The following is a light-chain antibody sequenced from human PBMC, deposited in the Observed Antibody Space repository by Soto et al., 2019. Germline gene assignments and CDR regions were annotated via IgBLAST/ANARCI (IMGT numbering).Light chain of an antibody. CDR1: SSDVGGYNY. V-gene: IGLV2-14*03. CDR3: SSYTTSSTVV. Sequence: QSALTQPASVSGSPGQSITISCTGSSSDVGGYNYVSWYQQHHPGKAPKLMIYDVSNRPSGVSNRFSGPKSGNTASLTISGLQAEDEADYYCSSYTTSSTVVFGGGTKLTVL. J-gene: IGLJ2*01. CDR2: DVS.